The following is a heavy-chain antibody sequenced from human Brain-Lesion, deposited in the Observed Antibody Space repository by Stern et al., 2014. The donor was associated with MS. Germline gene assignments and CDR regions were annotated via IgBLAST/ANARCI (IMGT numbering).Heavy chain of an antibody. CDR2: MNPDSGNR. CDR1: GYTFTSYD. Sequence: MQLVESGAEVKKPGASVKVSCKASGYTFTSYDVTWVRQAPGQGLEWMGWMNPDSGNRGYAQKFQGRIIMTRSSSISTAYMELTSLRSEDTAVYYCARRRQYYYGSGDYWGQGTLVTVSS. J-gene: IGHJ4*02. CDR3: ARRRQYYYGSGDY. D-gene: IGHD3-10*01. V-gene: IGHV1-8*01.